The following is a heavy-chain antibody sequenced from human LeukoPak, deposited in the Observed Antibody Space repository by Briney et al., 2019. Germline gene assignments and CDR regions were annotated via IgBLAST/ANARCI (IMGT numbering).Heavy chain of an antibody. J-gene: IGHJ4*02. CDR3: VRAGWELDY. CDR2: IKEDGSEI. CDR1: GFNFREYW. Sequence: GGSLRLSCAASGFNFREYWMGWVRQAPGKGLQWVAHIKEDGSEIYYLDSVKGRFTIARDDAKNSLYLHMNSLRAEDTALYYCVRAGWELDYWGQGTPVTVSS. V-gene: IGHV3-7*01. D-gene: IGHD6-19*01.